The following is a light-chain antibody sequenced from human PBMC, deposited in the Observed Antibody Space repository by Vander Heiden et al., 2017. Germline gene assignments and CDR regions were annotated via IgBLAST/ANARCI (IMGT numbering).Light chain of an antibody. CDR3: QQRDNWVI. CDR1: ESVSKY. CDR2: DAS. Sequence: EIVLTQSPATLSLSPGERATLSCRASESVSKYLDWYQQRPGQAPRLLIYDASNRAAGIPGRFSGSGSGTDFTLTISSLEPEDFAVYYCQQRDNWVILGGGTKVEIK. V-gene: IGKV3-11*01. J-gene: IGKJ4*01.